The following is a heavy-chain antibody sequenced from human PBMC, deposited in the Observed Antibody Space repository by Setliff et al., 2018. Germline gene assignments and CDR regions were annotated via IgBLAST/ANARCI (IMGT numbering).Heavy chain of an antibody. CDR3: ARGGSSGWYGGAFDM. CDR1: GGSISSSNYY. CDR2: IYNSGST. Sequence: PSKTLSLTCTVSGGSISSSNYYWGWIRQPPGKGLEWIGNIYNSGSTYYNPSLKSRVTMSVDTSKNHFSLKLTSVTAADTALYYCARGGSSGWYGGAFDMWGQGTMVTVSS. J-gene: IGHJ3*02. D-gene: IGHD6-19*01. V-gene: IGHV4-39*02.